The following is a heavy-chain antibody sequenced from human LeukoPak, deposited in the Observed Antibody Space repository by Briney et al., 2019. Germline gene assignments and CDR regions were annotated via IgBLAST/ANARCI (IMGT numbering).Heavy chain of an antibody. CDR1: EFTFSSYS. CDR2: ITNSGNSK. V-gene: IGHV3-48*01. J-gene: IGHJ4*02. Sequence: GGSLRLSCAASEFTFSSYSMNWVRQAPGKGLEWVSYITNSGNSKSYADSVKGRFTISRDNSENTLYLQMNSLRADDTAVYYCAKCRSLSPAAAINYWGQGTLVTVSS. CDR3: AKCRSLSPAAAINY. D-gene: IGHD2-2*01.